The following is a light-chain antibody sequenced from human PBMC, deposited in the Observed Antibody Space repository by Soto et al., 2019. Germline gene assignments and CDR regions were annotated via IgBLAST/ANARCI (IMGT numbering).Light chain of an antibody. V-gene: IGKV3-15*01. Sequence: EIVMTQSPATLSVSPGERATLSCRASQSDYNNLAWYQQKPGQAPRLLIYGASTRATGIPATFSGSGSGTEFTLTISSLQSEEFAVYYCQQYNSWPPVTFGRGTKVDI. CDR2: GAS. CDR1: QSDYNN. CDR3: QQYNSWPPVT. J-gene: IGKJ3*01.